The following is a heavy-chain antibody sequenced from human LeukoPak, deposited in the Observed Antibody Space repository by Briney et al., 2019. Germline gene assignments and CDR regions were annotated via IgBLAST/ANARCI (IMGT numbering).Heavy chain of an antibody. CDR2: IYSGGST. J-gene: IGHJ4*02. D-gene: IGHD6-19*01. CDR1: GFTVSSNY. Sequence: PGGSLRLSCAASGFTVSSNYMSWVRQAPGKGLEWVSVIYSGGSTYYADSVKGRFTISRDSSKNTLYLQMNSLRAEDTAVYYCARRGPPPTAVAGMPDHFDYWGQGTLVTVSS. V-gene: IGHV3-66*01. CDR3: ARRGPPPTAVAGMPDHFDY.